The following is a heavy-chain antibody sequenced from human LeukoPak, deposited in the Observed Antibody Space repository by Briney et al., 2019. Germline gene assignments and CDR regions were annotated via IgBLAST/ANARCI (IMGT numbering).Heavy chain of an antibody. Sequence: GGSLRLSCAASGFTFSSYAMSWVRQAPGKGLEWVSAISGSGGNTYYADSVKGRFTISRDNSKNTLYLQMNSLRAEDTAVYYCAKSSWCTSWPFGYCFDYWGQGTLVTVSS. D-gene: IGHD6-13*01. J-gene: IGHJ4*02. V-gene: IGHV3-23*01. CDR3: AKSSWCTSWPFGYCFDY. CDR1: GFTFSSYA. CDR2: ISGSGGNT.